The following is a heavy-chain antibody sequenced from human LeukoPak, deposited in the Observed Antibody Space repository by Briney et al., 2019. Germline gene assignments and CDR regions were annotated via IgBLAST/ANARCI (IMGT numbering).Heavy chain of an antibody. CDR3: ARYGSGSTWFDP. D-gene: IGHD3-10*01. Sequence: PSETLSLTCTVSGGSISSDNYQWSWIRQPPGKGLEWIGYINYSGSTYYNPSLKSRLTISVDTSKNHFSLKLSSVTAADTAAYYCARYGSGSTWFDPWGQGTLVTVSS. V-gene: IGHV4-30-4*01. J-gene: IGHJ5*02. CDR2: INYSGST. CDR1: GGSISSDNYQ.